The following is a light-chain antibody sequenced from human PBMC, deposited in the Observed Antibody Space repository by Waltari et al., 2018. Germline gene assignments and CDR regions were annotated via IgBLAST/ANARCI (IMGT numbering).Light chain of an antibody. Sequence: DIQMTQSPSSLSASVGDRVTITCRASQNIRTYVNWYQQNPGKAPKLLIYASASLQSGVPSRFSGSGSATDFTLTISSLQPEDFATYYCQQSYTTPPSTFGQGTKLEIK. V-gene: IGKV1-39*01. CDR1: QNIRTY. CDR3: QQSYTTPPST. J-gene: IGKJ2*02. CDR2: ASA.